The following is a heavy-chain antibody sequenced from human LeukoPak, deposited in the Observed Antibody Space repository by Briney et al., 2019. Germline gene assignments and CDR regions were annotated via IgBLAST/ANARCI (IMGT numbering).Heavy chain of an antibody. D-gene: IGHD2/OR15-2a*01. J-gene: IGHJ4*02. V-gene: IGHV3-23*01. CDR3: AKDFISTY. Sequence: GGSLRLSCAASGFTFSSYAMSWLRHAPGKGLEWVSAISNSGDSTYNADSVKDRFTISRDNSKNTLYLQMNSLRAEDTAVYYCAKDFISTYWGQGTLVTVSS. CDR2: ISNSGDST. CDR1: GFTFSSYA.